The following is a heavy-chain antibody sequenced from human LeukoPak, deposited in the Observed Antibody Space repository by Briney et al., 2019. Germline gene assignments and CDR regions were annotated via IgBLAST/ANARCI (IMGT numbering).Heavy chain of an antibody. D-gene: IGHD2-15*01. CDR3: ARDRGSIGGWFDP. Sequence: SETLSLTCTVPGGSISSYYWSWIRQPPGKGLEWIGYIYYSGSTNYNPSLKSRVTISVDTSKNQFSLKLSSVTAADTAVYYCARDRGSIGGWFDPWGQGTLVTVSS. V-gene: IGHV4-59*01. J-gene: IGHJ5*02. CDR2: IYYSGST. CDR1: GGSISSYY.